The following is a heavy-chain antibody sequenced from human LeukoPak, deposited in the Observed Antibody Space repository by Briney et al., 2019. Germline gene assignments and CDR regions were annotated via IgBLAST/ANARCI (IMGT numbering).Heavy chain of an antibody. V-gene: IGHV4-59*01. CDR1: GGSISSYY. CDR2: IYYSGST. D-gene: IGHD2-15*01. Sequence: HSETLSLTCTVSGGSISSYYWSWIRQPPGKGLEWIEYIYYSGSTNYNPSLKSRVTISVDTSKNQFSLKLSSVTAADTAVYYCAREGGYCSGGSCYGYWGQGTLVTVSS. CDR3: AREGGYCSGGSCYGY. J-gene: IGHJ4*02.